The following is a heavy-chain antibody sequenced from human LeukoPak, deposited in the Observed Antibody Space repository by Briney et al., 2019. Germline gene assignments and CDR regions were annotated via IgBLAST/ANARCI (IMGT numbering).Heavy chain of an antibody. D-gene: IGHD7-27*01. Sequence: ASVTVSCTTSGYTFTNYDINWVRQATGQGLEWMGWMSPNNGNTGYAQKFQGRVTMTRDTSINTAYMELSSLRSEDTAVYYCASNPPRTGDFNYWGQGALVTVSS. CDR2: MSPNNGNT. J-gene: IGHJ4*02. V-gene: IGHV1-8*01. CDR3: ASNPPRTGDFNY. CDR1: GYTFTNYD.